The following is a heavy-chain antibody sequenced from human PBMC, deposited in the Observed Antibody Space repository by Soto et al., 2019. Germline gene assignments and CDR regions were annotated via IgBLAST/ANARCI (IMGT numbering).Heavy chain of an antibody. Sequence: GESLKISCKGSGYSFTSYWIGWVRQMPGKGLEWMGIIYPGDSDTRYSPSFQGQVTISADKSISTAYLQWSSLKASDTAMYYCARHSWSRWLQRSESNWFDPWGQGPLVTVSS. D-gene: IGHD5-12*01. CDR1: GYSFTSYW. J-gene: IGHJ5*02. CDR3: ARHSWSRWLQRSESNWFDP. V-gene: IGHV5-51*01. CDR2: IYPGDSDT.